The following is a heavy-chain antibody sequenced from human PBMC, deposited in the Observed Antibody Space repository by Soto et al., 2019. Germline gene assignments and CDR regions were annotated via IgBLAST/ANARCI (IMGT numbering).Heavy chain of an antibody. V-gene: IGHV3-30-3*01. CDR3: ARENDDAFDI. J-gene: IGHJ3*02. CDR1: GFTFSSYA. Sequence: QVQLVESGGGVVQPGRSLRLSCAASGFTFSSYAMHWVRQAPGKGLEWVAVISYDGSNKYYADSVKGRFTISRDNSKTTLNLQMNRLRAEDTAVYYCARENDDAFDIWGQGTMVTVSS. CDR2: ISYDGSNK. D-gene: IGHD1-1*01.